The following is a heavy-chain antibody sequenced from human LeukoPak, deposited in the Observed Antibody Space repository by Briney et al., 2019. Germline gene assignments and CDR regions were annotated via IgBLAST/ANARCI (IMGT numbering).Heavy chain of an antibody. D-gene: IGHD1-26*01. Sequence: GGSLRLSCAASGFTFSSYAMSWVRQAPGKGLEWVSAISGSGGSTYYADSVKGRFTISRDNSKNTLYLQMNSLRAEDTAAYYCAKDRGVSYLSHYYFDYWGQGTLVTVSS. V-gene: IGHV3-23*01. J-gene: IGHJ4*02. CDR1: GFTFSSYA. CDR3: AKDRGVSYLSHYYFDY. CDR2: ISGSGGST.